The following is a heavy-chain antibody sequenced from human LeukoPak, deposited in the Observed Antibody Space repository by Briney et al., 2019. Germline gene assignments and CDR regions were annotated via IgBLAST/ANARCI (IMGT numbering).Heavy chain of an antibody. CDR2: IHYDGARS. D-gene: IGHD3-10*01. CDR1: GFTFSGYG. V-gene: IGHV3-30*02. CDR3: AKAIWVAATSSWFCLDY. J-gene: IGHJ4*02. Sequence: EAGRSLRLSCAASGFTFSGYGMHWVRQAPGKGLEWVAFIHYDGARSYYADSVKGRFTISRDNSRNTLYLQMNSLRPEDTAVYYCAKAIWVAATSSWFCLDYWGQGTLVTVSS.